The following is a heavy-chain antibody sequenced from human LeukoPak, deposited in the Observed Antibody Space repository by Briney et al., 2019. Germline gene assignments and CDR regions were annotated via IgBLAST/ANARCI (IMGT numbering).Heavy chain of an antibody. V-gene: IGHV3-23*01. CDR3: AKDKEPTSSWYGGIGY. CDR1: GFTFSSYA. D-gene: IGHD6-13*01. Sequence: GGSLRLSCAASGFTFSSYAMSWVRQAPGKGLEWVSTVSGSSGRTFYADSVKGRFTISRDNSKNTLYVQMNSLRVEDTAVYYCAKDKEPTSSWYGGIGYWGQGTLVTVSS. J-gene: IGHJ4*02. CDR2: VSGSSGRT.